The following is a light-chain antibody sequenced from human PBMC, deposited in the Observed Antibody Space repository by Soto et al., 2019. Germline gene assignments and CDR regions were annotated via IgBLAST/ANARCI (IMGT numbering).Light chain of an antibody. CDR3: QQRTNWPPLYT. CDR2: ETS. V-gene: IGKV3-11*01. CDR1: QSVNSY. Sequence: EIVLTQSPATLSLSPGERATLSCRASQSVNSYLAWYQQKPGQPPRCVIYETSNRATGIPARFSGSVSGTDFTLTISSLEPEDFAVYYCQQRTNWPPLYTFGQGTKVEIK. J-gene: IGKJ2*01.